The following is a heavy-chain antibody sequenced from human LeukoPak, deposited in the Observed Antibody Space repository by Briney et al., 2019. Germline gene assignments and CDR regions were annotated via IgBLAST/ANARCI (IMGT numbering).Heavy chain of an antibody. CDR1: GYTFTSYG. D-gene: IGHD3-3*01. V-gene: IGHV1-18*01. CDR2: ISAYNGNT. J-gene: IGHJ4*02. CDR3: ARGGLLRFLEWLTALDY. Sequence: GASVKVSCKASGYTFTSYGISWVRQAPGQGLAWMGWISAYNGNTNYAQKLQGRVTMTTDTSTSTAYMELRSLRSDDTAVYYCARGGLLRFLEWLTALDYWGQGTLVTVSS.